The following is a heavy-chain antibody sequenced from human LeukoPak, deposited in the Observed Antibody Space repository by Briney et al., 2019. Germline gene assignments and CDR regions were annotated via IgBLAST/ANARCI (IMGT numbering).Heavy chain of an antibody. CDR1: GFTFSSYA. Sequence: GGSLRLPCAASGFTFSSYAMHWVRQAPGKGLEWVAVISYDGSNKYYADSVKGRFTISRDNSKNTLYLQMNSLRAEDTAVYYCARESGWGSSGWSKGLDYWGQGTLVTVSS. CDR3: ARESGWGSSGWSKGLDY. J-gene: IGHJ4*02. D-gene: IGHD6-19*01. V-gene: IGHV3-30*04. CDR2: ISYDGSNK.